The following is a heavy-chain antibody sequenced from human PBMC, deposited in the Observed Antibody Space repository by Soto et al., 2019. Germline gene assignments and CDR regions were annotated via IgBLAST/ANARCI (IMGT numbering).Heavy chain of an antibody. CDR1: GFTFSSYS. D-gene: IGHD6-6*01. CDR3: ARVSRIAARRDHWFDP. CDR2: ISSSSSYI. J-gene: IGHJ5*02. Sequence: GGSLRLSCAASGFTFSSYSMNWVRQAPGKGLEWVSSISSSSSYIYYADSVKGRFTISRDNAKNSLYLQMNSLRAEDTAVYYCARVSRIAARRDHWFDPWGQGTLVTVSS. V-gene: IGHV3-21*01.